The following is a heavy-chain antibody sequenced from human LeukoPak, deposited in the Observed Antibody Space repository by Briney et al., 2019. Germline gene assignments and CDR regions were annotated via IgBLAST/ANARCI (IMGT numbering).Heavy chain of an antibody. CDR3: ARFGGTTTNQPIDY. V-gene: IGHV3-7*03. CDR1: GFTFSNYW. Sequence: GGSLRLSCEGSGFTFSNYWMSWVRQAPGKGLEWVANIKTDGSEKYYVDSVKGRFTISRDNAKNSLYLQMNSLRAEDTALYHCARFGGTTTNQPIDYWGQGTLVTVSS. D-gene: IGHD2/OR15-2a*01. J-gene: IGHJ4*02. CDR2: IKTDGSEK.